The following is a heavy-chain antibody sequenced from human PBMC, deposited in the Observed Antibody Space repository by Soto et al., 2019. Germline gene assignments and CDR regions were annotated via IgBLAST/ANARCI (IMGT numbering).Heavy chain of an antibody. D-gene: IGHD5-12*01. J-gene: IGHJ4*02. CDR1: GGTFSSYA. CDR2: IVPIVDTS. Sequence: QVQLVQSGAEVRQPASSVKVSCKTSGGTFSSYAISWVRQAPGQGLEWMGGIVPIVDTSTYAQKFQGRVTFSEDDSTSTVYMGLSSLGSDDTAVYYCVRVVAIPGYPDNWGQGTLVTVSS. V-gene: IGHV1-69*12. CDR3: VRVVAIPGYPDN.